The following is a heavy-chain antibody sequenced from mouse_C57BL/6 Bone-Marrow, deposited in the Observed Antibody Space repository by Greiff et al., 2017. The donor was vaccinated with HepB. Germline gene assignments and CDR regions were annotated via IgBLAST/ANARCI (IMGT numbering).Heavy chain of an antibody. Sequence: EVQVVESGGGLVKPGGSLKLSCAASGFTFSSYAMSWVRQTPEKRLEWVATISDGGSYTYYPDNVKGRFTISRDNAKNNLYLQMSHLKSEDTAMYYCARGGVTTLYWYFDVWGTGTTVTVSS. D-gene: IGHD2-2*01. CDR3: ARGGVTTLYWYFDV. V-gene: IGHV5-4*01. J-gene: IGHJ1*03. CDR2: ISDGGSYT. CDR1: GFTFSSYA.